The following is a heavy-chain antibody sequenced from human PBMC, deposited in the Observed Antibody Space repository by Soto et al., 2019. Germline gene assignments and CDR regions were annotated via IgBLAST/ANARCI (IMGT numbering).Heavy chain of an antibody. CDR3: ARVDAGVVPAAITYYYGMDV. D-gene: IGHD2-2*01. CDR2: ISYDGSNK. V-gene: IGHV3-30-3*01. Sequence: GGSLRLSCAASGFTFSSYAMHWVRQAPGKGLEWVAVISYDGSNKYYADSVKGRFTISRDNSKNTLYLQMNSLRAEDTAVYYCARVDAGVVPAAITYYYGMDVWGQGTTVTVSS. J-gene: IGHJ6*02. CDR1: GFTFSSYA.